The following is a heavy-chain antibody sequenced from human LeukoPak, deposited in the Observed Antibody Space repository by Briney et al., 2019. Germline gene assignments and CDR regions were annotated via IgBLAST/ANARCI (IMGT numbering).Heavy chain of an antibody. V-gene: IGHV3-30*02. CDR1: GFTFNNYG. CDR2: IRYDGSNK. D-gene: IGHD2-2*01. J-gene: IGHJ3*02. CDR3: AKGRSSTKSLGAFDI. Sequence: GGSLRLSCAASGFTFNNYGMHWVRQAPGEGLEWVACIRYDGSNKYYADSVEGRFTFSRDNSKNTLYVQMNSLRAEDTAVYYCAKGRSSTKSLGAFDIWGQGTMVTVSS.